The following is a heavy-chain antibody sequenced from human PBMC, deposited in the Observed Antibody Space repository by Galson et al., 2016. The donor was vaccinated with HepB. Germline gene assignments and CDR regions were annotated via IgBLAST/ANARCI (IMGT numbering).Heavy chain of an antibody. D-gene: IGHD2-21*02. CDR2: TSYDGTNE. CDR3: AKDRGLIVVLTHALEI. J-gene: IGHJ3*02. Sequence: SLRLSCAASGFSFSSYGMHWVRQAPGKGLEWVAVTSYDGTNEHYADSVKGRFTISRDNSKNTLYLQMSSLRPEDTAVYYCAKDRGLIVVLTHALEIWGQGTMVTVSS. CDR1: GFSFSSYG. V-gene: IGHV3-30*18.